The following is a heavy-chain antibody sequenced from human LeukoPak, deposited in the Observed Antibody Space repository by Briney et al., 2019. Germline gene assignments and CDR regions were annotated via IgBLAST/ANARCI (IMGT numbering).Heavy chain of an antibody. CDR3: ATRSRSYWYFDL. V-gene: IGHV4-59*03. CDR1: GSSINRYY. D-gene: IGHD2-2*01. Sequence: SETLSLTCTVSGSSINRYYWSWIRQPPGKGLEWIGYIDYSGSTNYNSSLKSRVSISVDTSKSQFSLRLRSVTAADTAVYYCATRSRSYWYFDLWGRGTLVTVSS. J-gene: IGHJ2*01. CDR2: IDYSGST.